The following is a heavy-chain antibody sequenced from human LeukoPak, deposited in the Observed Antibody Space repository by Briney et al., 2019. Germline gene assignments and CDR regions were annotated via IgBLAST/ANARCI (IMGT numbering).Heavy chain of an antibody. Sequence: KPSETLSLTCTVSGGSISSYYWSWIRQPAGKGLEWIGRIYTGGSTTYNPSLKSRVTISGDTSENQFSLRLSSVTAADTAVYYCARASYSYDISGWVPFDYWGQGTLVTVSS. V-gene: IGHV4-4*07. CDR2: IYTGGST. D-gene: IGHD3-22*01. CDR3: ARASYSYDISGWVPFDY. CDR1: GGSISSYY. J-gene: IGHJ4*02.